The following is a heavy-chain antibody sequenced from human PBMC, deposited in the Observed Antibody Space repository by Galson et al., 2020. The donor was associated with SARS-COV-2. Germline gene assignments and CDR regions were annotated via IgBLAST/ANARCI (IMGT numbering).Heavy chain of an antibody. V-gene: IGHV4-38-2*02. Sequence: SETLYLTCSVSGYSIRSGFYWGWIRQPPGKGLEWIGTIYHSGNTYYNPSLKSRVTISIDTSKNQFSLNLNSVTAADTAVYYCAREMTAFDYWGQGTSVIVSS. CDR3: AREMTAFDY. D-gene: IGHD2-21*02. CDR1: GYSIRSGFY. CDR2: IYHSGNT. J-gene: IGHJ4*02.